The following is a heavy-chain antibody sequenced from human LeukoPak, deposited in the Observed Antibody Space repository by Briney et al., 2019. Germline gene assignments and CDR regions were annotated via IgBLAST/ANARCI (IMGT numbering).Heavy chain of an antibody. Sequence: SETLSLTCTVSGGSISSYYWSWIPQPAGKGLEWIGRIYMSGSTNYNSSLKSRVNMSVDTSKNQFSLNLSSVTAADTAVYYCAREAGSSWSRGLDIWGQGTVVTVSS. CDR2: IYMSGST. CDR3: AREAGSSWSRGLDI. D-gene: IGHD6-13*01. J-gene: IGHJ3*02. CDR1: GGSISSYY. V-gene: IGHV4-4*07.